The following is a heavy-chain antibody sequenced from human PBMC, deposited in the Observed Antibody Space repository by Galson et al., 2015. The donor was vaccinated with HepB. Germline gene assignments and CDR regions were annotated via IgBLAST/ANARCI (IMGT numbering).Heavy chain of an antibody. CDR3: AKDSYDSSGYYRTWYYYYGMDV. Sequence: LRLSCAASGFTFSSYAMSWVRQAPGKGLEWVSAISGSGGSTYYADSVKGRFTISRDNSKNTLYLQMNSLRAEDTAVYYCAKDSYDSSGYYRTWYYYYGMDVWGQGTTVTVSS. CDR2: ISGSGGST. V-gene: IGHV3-23*01. D-gene: IGHD3-22*01. CDR1: GFTFSSYA. J-gene: IGHJ6*02.